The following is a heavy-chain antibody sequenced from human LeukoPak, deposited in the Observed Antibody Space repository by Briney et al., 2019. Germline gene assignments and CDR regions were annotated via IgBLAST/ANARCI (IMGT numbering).Heavy chain of an antibody. CDR3: AKDMAAYYYASGNIDY. J-gene: IGHJ4*02. D-gene: IGHD3-10*01. CDR1: GFTFDDYA. CDR2: ISWDGGST. Sequence: GGSLRLSCAASGFTFDDYAMHWVRQAPGKGLEWVSLISWDGGSTYYADSVKGRFTISRDNSKNSLYLQMNSLRAEDTALYYCAKDMAAYYYASGNIDYWGQGTLITVSS. V-gene: IGHV3-43D*03.